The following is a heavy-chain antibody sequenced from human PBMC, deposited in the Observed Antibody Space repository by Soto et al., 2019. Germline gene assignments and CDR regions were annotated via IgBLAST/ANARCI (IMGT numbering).Heavy chain of an antibody. V-gene: IGHV3-23*01. D-gene: IGHD2-2*01. CDR3: AKDLGCAIAGGYCSSTSCYDFRFCYYYGMDV. J-gene: IGHJ6*02. Sequence: EVQLLESGGGLVQPGGSLRLSCAASGFTFSSYAMSWVRQAPGKGLEWVSAISGGGGSTYYADSVKGRFTISRDNSKNTLYLQMNSLRAEDTAVYYCAKDLGCAIAGGYCSSTSCYDFRFCYYYGMDVWGQGTTVTVSS. CDR2: ISGGGGST. CDR1: GFTFSSYA.